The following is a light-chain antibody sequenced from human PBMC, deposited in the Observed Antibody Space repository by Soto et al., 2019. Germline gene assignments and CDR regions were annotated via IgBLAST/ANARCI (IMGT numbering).Light chain of an antibody. V-gene: IGKV3-11*01. CDR1: QSIGTY. CDR2: DAS. CDR3: QQRGSFPLT. J-gene: IGKJ4*01. Sequence: EIVLTQSPAALSLSPGERATLSCRASQSIGTYLVWYQQKPGQAPRLLIYDASNRATDIPVRFSGSGSGTDFTLTISSLEPEDFAVYYCQQRGSFPLTFGGGTKVDIK.